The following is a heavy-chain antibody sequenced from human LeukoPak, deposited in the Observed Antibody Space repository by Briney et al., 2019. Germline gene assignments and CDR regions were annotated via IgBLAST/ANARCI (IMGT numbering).Heavy chain of an antibody. Sequence: GGSLRLSCAASGFTFSSYWMSWVRQAPGKGLEWVANIKQDGSEKYYVDSVKGRFTISRDNSKNTLYLQMNSLRAEDTAVYYCAKSPSLLYYFDYWGQGTLVTVSS. CDR2: IKQDGSEK. J-gene: IGHJ4*02. D-gene: IGHD3-10*01. CDR1: GFTFSSYW. V-gene: IGHV3-7*03. CDR3: AKSPSLLYYFDY.